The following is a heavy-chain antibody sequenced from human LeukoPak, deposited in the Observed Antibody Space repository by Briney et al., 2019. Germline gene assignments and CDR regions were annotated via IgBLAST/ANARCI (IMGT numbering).Heavy chain of an antibody. D-gene: IGHD5/OR15-5a*01. CDR2: IKSKADGGTT. Sequence: PVGSLRLSCAASGFTFSSAWMTWVRQAPGKRLWWVGHIKSKADGGTTDYAAPAEGRLSISRDDSKNTLSLQMHSHNYEDTAVYYCTTDPSMLDVYHFHHWGQGTLVTVSS. CDR1: GFTFSSAW. CDR3: TTDPSMLDVYHFHH. V-gene: IGHV3-15*01. J-gene: IGHJ4*02.